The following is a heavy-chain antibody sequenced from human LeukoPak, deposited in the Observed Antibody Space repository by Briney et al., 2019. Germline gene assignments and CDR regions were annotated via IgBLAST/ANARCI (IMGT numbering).Heavy chain of an antibody. CDR1: GGTFSIYA. J-gene: IGHJ4*02. D-gene: IGHD4-11*01. Sequence: SGTVSFTASGGTFSIYAISWVRQAPGQGHEWMGGSIPIFGTANYSQKFQGRVTITTAEATSTAYMELSSLRSEDPAVDYCARAVTTPVRWHLFDYWRQGTLVTVSS. CDR3: ARAVTTPVRWHLFDY. CDR2: SIPIFGTA. V-gene: IGHV1-69*05.